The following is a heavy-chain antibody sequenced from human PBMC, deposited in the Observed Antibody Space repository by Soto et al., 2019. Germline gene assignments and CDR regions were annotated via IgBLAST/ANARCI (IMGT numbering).Heavy chain of an antibody. CDR2: INHSGST. J-gene: IGHJ6*02. V-gene: IGHV4-34*01. Sequence: QVQLQQWGAGLLKPSETLSLTCAVYGGSFSGYYWSWIRQPPGKGLEWIGEINHSGSTNYNPSLTSRVTISVDTSKNQFSLKLSSVTAADTAVYYCARGHRPKGYYYYYYGMDVWGQGTTVTVSS. CDR3: ARGHRPKGYYYYYYGMDV. CDR1: GGSFSGYY.